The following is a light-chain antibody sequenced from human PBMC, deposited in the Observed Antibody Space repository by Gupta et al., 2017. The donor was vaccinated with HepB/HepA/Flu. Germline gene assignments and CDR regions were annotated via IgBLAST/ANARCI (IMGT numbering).Light chain of an antibody. V-gene: IGKV3-15*01. Sequence: IVMTQSPATLSVSPGERATLSCRASQSISSKLGWFQQKPGQAPRDLIYEASKRVNDIPARFSGSGSGTEFTLTISSRQSEDFAIYYCQQENSCPFTFGQGTLMDI. J-gene: IGKJ5*01. CDR3: QQENSCPFT. CDR1: QSISSK. CDR2: EAS.